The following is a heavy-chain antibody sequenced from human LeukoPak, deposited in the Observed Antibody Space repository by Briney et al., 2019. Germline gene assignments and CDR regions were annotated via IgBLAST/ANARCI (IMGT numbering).Heavy chain of an antibody. CDR2: IYYSGST. V-gene: IGHV4-59*01. D-gene: IGHD6-13*01. Sequence: SETLSLTCTVSGGSISSYYWSWIRQPPGKGLEWIGYIYYSGSTNYNPSLKSRVTISVDTSKNQFPLKLSSVTAADTAVYYCARLAAAGIGEFDYWGQGTLVTVSS. J-gene: IGHJ4*02. CDR3: ARLAAAGIGEFDY. CDR1: GGSISSYY.